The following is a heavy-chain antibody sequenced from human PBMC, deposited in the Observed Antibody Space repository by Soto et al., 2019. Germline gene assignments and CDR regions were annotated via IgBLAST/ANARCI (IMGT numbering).Heavy chain of an antibody. CDR1: GGTFSSYT. V-gene: IGHV1-69*02. CDR3: AARGYSYGYWLDY. D-gene: IGHD5-18*01. J-gene: IGHJ4*02. CDR2: IIPILGIA. Sequence: QVQLVQSGAEVKKPGSSVKVSCKASGGTFSSYTISWVRQAPGQGLEWMGRIIPILGIANYAQKFQGRVTITAYKSTSTAYMELSSLRSEDTAVYYCAARGYSYGYWLDYWGQGTLVTVSS.